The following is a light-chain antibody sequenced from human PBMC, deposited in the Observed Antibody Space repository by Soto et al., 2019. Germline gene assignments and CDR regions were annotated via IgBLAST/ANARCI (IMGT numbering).Light chain of an antibody. CDR2: SHN. J-gene: IGLJ1*01. CDR3: AAWDARLDGYV. Sequence: QSVLTQPPSASGTPGQRVTISCSGSSSNIGSNTVNWYQQLPGTAPKLLIYSHNQRPSGVPDRFSGSKSGTSASLAISGLQSEDEAHYSCAAWDARLDGYVLGTGTKVTV. CDR1: SSNIGSNT. V-gene: IGLV1-44*01.